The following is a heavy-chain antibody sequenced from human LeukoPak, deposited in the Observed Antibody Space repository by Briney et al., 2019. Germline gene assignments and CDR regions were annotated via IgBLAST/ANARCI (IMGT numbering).Heavy chain of an antibody. CDR1: GFTFSSYA. J-gene: IGHJ5*02. CDR3: AKGSSTSDNWFDP. Sequence: PGGSLRLSCTASGFTFSSYAMSWVRQAPGKGLEWVSSISGSGGSTYYADSVKGRFTISRDNSKNTLNLQMNSLRAEDTAVYYCAKGSSTSDNWFDPWSQGTLVTVSS. V-gene: IGHV3-23*01. CDR2: ISGSGGST. D-gene: IGHD2-2*01.